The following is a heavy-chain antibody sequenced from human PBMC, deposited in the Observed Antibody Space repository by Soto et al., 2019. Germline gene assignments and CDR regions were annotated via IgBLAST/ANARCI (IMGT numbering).Heavy chain of an antibody. V-gene: IGHV1-3*01. CDR3: ARDLRRGGVGYGMDK. J-gene: IGHJ6*02. D-gene: IGHD3-16*01. CDR1: GFAFTSYA. CDR2: INAGNGNT. Sequence: QVQLVQSGAEVKKPGASVKISCKASGFAFTSYAIHWVRQAPGQRLEWMGWINAGNGNTKYTHKLQVSVTINRDTSASTAYMELSGLIPEDTAVYYGARDLRRGGVGYGMDKWGQGTTVTVSS.